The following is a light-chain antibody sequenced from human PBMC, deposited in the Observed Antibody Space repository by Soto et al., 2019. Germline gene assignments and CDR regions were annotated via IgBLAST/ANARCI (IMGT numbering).Light chain of an antibody. Sequence: EIVLTQSPGTVSLSPGERATLSCRASQSVGSRWLAWYQQKPGQAPRVLIYGGSNRATGIPDRFSGSGSGTHFTLTSSRLEPEDFAVYYCQQYYSSRTFGQGTKVEMK. CDR3: QQYYSSRT. J-gene: IGKJ1*01. V-gene: IGKV3-20*01. CDR2: GGS. CDR1: QSVGSRW.